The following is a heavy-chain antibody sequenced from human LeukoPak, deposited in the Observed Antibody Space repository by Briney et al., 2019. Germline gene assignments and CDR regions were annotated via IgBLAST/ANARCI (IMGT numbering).Heavy chain of an antibody. CDR1: GGSISSYY. D-gene: IGHD3-22*01. CDR2: IYTSGST. V-gene: IGHV4-4*07. Sequence: PSETLSLPCTVSGGSISSYYWSWIRQPAGKGLEWIGRIYTSGSTNYNPSLKSRVTMSVDTSKNQFSLKLSSVTAADTAVYYCARDVYYYDSSAIEDDAFDIWGQGTMVTVSS. CDR3: ARDVYYYDSSAIEDDAFDI. J-gene: IGHJ3*02.